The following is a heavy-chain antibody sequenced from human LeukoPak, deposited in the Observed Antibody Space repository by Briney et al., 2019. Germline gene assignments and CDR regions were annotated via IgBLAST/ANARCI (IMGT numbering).Heavy chain of an antibody. D-gene: IGHD3-16*02. V-gene: IGHV1-2*04. CDR3: ARGGSYVWGSYLLKGTQRTDFDY. CDR2: INPNSGGT. CDR1: GYTFTGYY. Sequence: EASVKVSCKASGYTFTGYYMHWVRQAPGQGLEWMGWINPNSGGTNYAQKFQGWVTMTRDTSISTAYMELSRLRSDDTAVYYCARGGSYVWGSYLLKGTQRTDFDYWGQGTLVTVSS. J-gene: IGHJ4*02.